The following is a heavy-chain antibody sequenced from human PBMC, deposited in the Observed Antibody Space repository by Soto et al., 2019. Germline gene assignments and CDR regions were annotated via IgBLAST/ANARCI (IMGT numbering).Heavy chain of an antibody. CDR3: AKDRWGYNGNYLVGAFDI. CDR1: GFTFSTYA. D-gene: IGHD1-26*01. Sequence: GGSLRLSCAASGFTFSTYAMNWVRRAPGKGLEWVAVISDDGSNRYYPDSVRGRFTISRDNSKSTVYLQMNSLRPEDTAVYYCAKDRWGYNGNYLVGAFDIWGQGTLVTVSS. V-gene: IGHV3-30*18. CDR2: ISDDGSNR. J-gene: IGHJ3*02.